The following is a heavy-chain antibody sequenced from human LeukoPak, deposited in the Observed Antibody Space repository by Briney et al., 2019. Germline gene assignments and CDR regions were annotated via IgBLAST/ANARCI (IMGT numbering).Heavy chain of an antibody. V-gene: IGHV4-30-4*08. CDR3: ARVGRGYCSGGSCYLPGYFDY. J-gene: IGHJ4*02. Sequence: PSQTLSLTCTVSGGSISSGDYYWSWIRQPPGKGLEWIGYIYYSGSTYYNPSLKSRVTISVDTSKNQFSLKLSSVTAADTAAYYCARVGRGYCSGGSCYLPGYFDYWGQGTLVTVSS. CDR1: GGSISSGDYY. CDR2: IYYSGST. D-gene: IGHD2-15*01.